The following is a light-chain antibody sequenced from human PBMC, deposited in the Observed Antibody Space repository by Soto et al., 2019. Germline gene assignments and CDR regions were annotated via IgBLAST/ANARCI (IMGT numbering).Light chain of an antibody. CDR2: SNY. CDR1: RSHIGSHT. CDR3: AAWDESLRGWV. J-gene: IGLJ3*02. V-gene: IGLV1-44*01. Sequence: QSVLTQPPSASGTPGQRITISCSGSRSHIGSHTLNWYQQLPGTAPILLIYSNYQRPSGVPDRFSGSKSGTSGSLAISGLQSEDEAEYYCAAWDESLRGWVFGGGTKLTVL.